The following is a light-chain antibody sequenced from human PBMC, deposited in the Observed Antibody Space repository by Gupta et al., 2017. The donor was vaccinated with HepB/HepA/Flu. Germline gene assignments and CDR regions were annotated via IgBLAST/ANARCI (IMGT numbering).Light chain of an antibody. CDR2: EAS. V-gene: IGKV2D-29*01. Sequence: DVLMTHSPVSLSVTPGKPASIYCKSSQSLLHSDAKTYLYWYRQKPGQPPQLLMYEASNRVSGVPDRFSGRAFGTDFTLKIIRGEAEDLGVYYCMQRIPLPLSFGQGTRLDIK. J-gene: IGKJ5*01. CDR3: MQRIPLPLS. CDR1: QSLLHSDAKTY.